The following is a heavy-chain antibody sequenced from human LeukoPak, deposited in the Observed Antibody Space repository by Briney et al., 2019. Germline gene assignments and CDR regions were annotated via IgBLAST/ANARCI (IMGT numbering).Heavy chain of an antibody. CDR3: ARERSSGGDPYYFPY. CDR2: IWSDGRTQ. V-gene: IGHV3-33*01. CDR1: GFTFSNYG. D-gene: IGHD2-21*02. Sequence: GRSLRLSCAASGFTFSNYGMHWVRQAPGKGLEWVALIWSDGRTQDYADSVKGRFTISRDNSKNTLYLQMNSLRAEDTAVYYCARERSSGGDPYYFPYWGQGALVSVSS. J-gene: IGHJ4*02.